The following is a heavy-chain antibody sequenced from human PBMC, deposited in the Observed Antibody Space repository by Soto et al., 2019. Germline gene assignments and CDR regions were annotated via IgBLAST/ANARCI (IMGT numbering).Heavy chain of an antibody. CDR3: ARELRYFDWLPWGSFDP. CDR2: ISSSSSYI. D-gene: IGHD3-9*01. J-gene: IGHJ5*02. Sequence: GGSMGLAFAASGVPLSSDGMDWVRTTPGKGLEWVSSISSSSSYIYYADSVKGRFTISRDNAKNSLYLQMNSLRAEDTAVYYCARELRYFDWLPWGSFDPWGQGTLVTVSS. V-gene: IGHV3-21*01. CDR1: GVPLSSDG.